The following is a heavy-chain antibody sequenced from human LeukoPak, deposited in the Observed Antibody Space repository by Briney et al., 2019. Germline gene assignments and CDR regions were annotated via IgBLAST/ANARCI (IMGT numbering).Heavy chain of an antibody. CDR3: ARSSGWYPARPLCFDY. V-gene: IGHV3-48*01. CDR1: GFTFSSYS. CDR2: ISSSSSTI. D-gene: IGHD6-19*01. Sequence: PGGSLRLSCAASGFTFSSYSMNWVRQAPGKGLEWVSYISSSSSTIYYADSVKGRFTISRDNAKNSLYLRMNSLRAEDTAVYYCARSSGWYPARPLCFDYWGQGTLVTVSS. J-gene: IGHJ4*02.